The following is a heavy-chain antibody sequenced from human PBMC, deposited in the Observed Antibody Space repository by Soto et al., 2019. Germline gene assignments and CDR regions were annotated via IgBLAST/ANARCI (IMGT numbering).Heavy chain of an antibody. Sequence: QVQLVESGGGVVQPGRSLRLSCAASGFTITNHAMHWVRQAPGKGLEWAAVLSYDGSNAYYAGSVKGRFTISRDSPTNTLSLEMNSLGPEDTALYYCARDRIVGSQDGFNAFDIWGQGTMVTVSS. CDR2: LSYDGSNA. CDR3: ARDRIVGSQDGFNAFDI. CDR1: GFTITNHA. D-gene: IGHD1-26*01. V-gene: IGHV3-30*04. J-gene: IGHJ3*02.